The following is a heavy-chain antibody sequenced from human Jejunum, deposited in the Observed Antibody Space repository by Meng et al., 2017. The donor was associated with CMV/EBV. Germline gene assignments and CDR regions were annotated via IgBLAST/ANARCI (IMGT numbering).Heavy chain of an antibody. CDR2: VYWDDEK. CDR3: AHLEFLTSSCFDF. CDR1: GFSLSASGAG. V-gene: IGHV2-5*02. Sequence: FSGFSLSASGAGVGWIRQPPGKALDWLALVYWDDEKRYRPSLKDRLTIAKDASKNQVVLTLADIDLADTATYFCAHLEFLTSSCFDFWGPGTLVTVSS. D-gene: IGHD6-6*01. J-gene: IGHJ4*02.